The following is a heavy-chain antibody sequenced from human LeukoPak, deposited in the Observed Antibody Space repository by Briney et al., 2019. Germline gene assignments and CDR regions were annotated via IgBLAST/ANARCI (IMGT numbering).Heavy chain of an antibody. Sequence: ASVKVSCKASGYTFTSYYMHWVRQAPGQGLEWMEIINPSGGSTSYAQKFQGRVTMTRDTSTSTVYMELSSLRSEDTAVYYCARDGGYSPKCYYGMDVWGQGTTVTVSS. D-gene: IGHD5-18*01. V-gene: IGHV1-46*01. J-gene: IGHJ6*02. CDR3: ARDGGYSPKCYYGMDV. CDR2: INPSGGST. CDR1: GYTFTSYY.